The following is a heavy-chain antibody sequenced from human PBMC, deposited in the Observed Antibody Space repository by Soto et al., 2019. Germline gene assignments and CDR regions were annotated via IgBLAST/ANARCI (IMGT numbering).Heavy chain of an antibody. CDR3: AKDRDYPRDQFHY. D-gene: IGHD2-2*01. CDR2: ISANGQGI. V-gene: IGHV3-23*01. Sequence: GGSLRLSCTASGFTFTYYAFSWVRQAPGKGLEWVSAISANGQGIYYADSVRGRFTISRDNSKNTVFLHMDTLRAEDTAVYYCAKDRDYPRDQFHYWGQGTLVTVSS. CDR1: GFTFTYYA. J-gene: IGHJ4*02.